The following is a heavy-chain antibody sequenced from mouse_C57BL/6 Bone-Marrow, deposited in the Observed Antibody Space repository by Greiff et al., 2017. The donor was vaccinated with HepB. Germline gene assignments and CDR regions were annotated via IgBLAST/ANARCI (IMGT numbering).Heavy chain of an antibody. CDR2: INPYNGGT. J-gene: IGHJ1*03. D-gene: IGHD4-1*01. CDR3: ARVGGPHLGRIGTNWYFDV. CDR1: GYTFTDYY. Sequence: VQLQQSGPVLVKPGASVKMSCKASGYTFTDYYMNWVKQSHGKSLEWIGVINPYNGGTSYNQKFKGKATLTVDKSSSTAYMELNSLTSEDSAIYYCARVGGPHLGRIGTNWYFDVWGTGTTVTVSS. V-gene: IGHV1-19*01.